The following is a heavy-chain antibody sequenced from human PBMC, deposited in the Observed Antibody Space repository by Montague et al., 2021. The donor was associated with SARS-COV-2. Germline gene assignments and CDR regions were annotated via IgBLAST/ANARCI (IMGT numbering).Heavy chain of an antibody. CDR3: ARDLLPPRTAIKTNYFDLDD. Sequence: SETLSLTCTVSGGFISSSYWSWIRQPPGKGLEWIGNIYHSGNTNYNPSLKSRVTISIDTSMNQFSLSLSSMTAADTAVYFCARDLLPPRTAIKTNYFDLDDWGQGTTVIVSS. V-gene: IGHV4-59*01. J-gene: IGHJ6*02. D-gene: IGHD2-21*02. CDR2: IYHSGNT. CDR1: GGFISSSY.